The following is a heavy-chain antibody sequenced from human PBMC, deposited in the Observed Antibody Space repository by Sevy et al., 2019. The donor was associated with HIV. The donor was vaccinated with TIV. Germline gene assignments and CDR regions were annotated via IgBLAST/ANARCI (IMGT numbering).Heavy chain of an antibody. CDR1: GFAVSDNC. CDR2: IFSGGRT. J-gene: IGHJ6*02. CDR3: ARDRVVHNDYIFVAYYYGMDV. Sequence: GGSLRLSCSVSGFAVSDNCMSWVRQSPGKGLEWVSVIFSGGRTSYADSVKGRFTVSRDGSKNKLYLQMDNLIAGDTATYYCARDRVVHNDYIFVAYYYGMDVWGQGTTVTVSS. D-gene: IGHD4-4*01. V-gene: IGHV3-53*01.